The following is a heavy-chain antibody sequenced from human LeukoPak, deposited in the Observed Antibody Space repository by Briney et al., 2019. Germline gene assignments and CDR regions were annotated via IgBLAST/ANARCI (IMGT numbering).Heavy chain of an antibody. Sequence: GGSLRLSCAASGYTFSSYAVSWVRQAPGKGLEWVSAISGSGGSTYYADSVKGRFTISRDNSKNTLYLQMSSLRAEDTAVYYCAKDRDNYYGSGSYYWYWGQGTLVTVSP. D-gene: IGHD3-10*01. V-gene: IGHV3-23*01. CDR1: GYTFSSYA. CDR3: AKDRDNYYGSGSYYWY. J-gene: IGHJ4*02. CDR2: ISGSGGST.